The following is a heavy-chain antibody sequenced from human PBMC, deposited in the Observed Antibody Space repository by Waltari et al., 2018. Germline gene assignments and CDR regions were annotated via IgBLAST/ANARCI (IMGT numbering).Heavy chain of an antibody. CDR3: AHLYYYDSSGYYYDY. CDR1: GFSLSTSGVG. CDR2: IYWNDDK. Sequence: QITLKESGPTLVKPTQTLTLTCTFSGFSLSTSGVGVGWIRQPPGKALEWLALIYWNDDKRYSTSLKSRLTITKDTSKNQVVLTMNNMDPVDTATYYCAHLYYYDSSGYYYDYWGQGTLVTVSS. D-gene: IGHD3-22*01. V-gene: IGHV2-5*01. J-gene: IGHJ4*02.